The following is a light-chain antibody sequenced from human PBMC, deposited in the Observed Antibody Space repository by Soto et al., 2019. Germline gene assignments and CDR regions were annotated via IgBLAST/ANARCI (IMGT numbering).Light chain of an antibody. Sequence: EIVLTQSPGTLSLSPGERATLSCRASQSVSSSYLAWYQQKPGQAPRLLIYGASSRATGIPDRFSGSGSETDFTLTISRLEPEDFAVYYCQQYGSSPPYTFGQRTKLEIK. V-gene: IGKV3-20*01. CDR2: GAS. J-gene: IGKJ2*01. CDR1: QSVSSSY. CDR3: QQYGSSPPYT.